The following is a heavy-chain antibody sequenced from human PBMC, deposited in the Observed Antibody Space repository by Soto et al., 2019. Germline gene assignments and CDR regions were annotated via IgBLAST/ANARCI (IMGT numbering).Heavy chain of an antibody. CDR2: ISNTGSTK. Sequence: QVQLVESGGGLVKPGGSLRLSCVVSGFSFSDYYMSSIRQAPGKGLEWISYISNTGSTKYYADSVKGRFTISRDNAKNSLYLQMNSLRGEDTAVYYCARDYYGDYILDYWGQGTLVTVSS. J-gene: IGHJ4*02. CDR3: ARDYYGDYILDY. D-gene: IGHD4-17*01. V-gene: IGHV3-11*01. CDR1: GFSFSDYY.